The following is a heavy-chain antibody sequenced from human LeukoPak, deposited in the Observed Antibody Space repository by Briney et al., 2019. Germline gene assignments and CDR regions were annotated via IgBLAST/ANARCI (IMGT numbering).Heavy chain of an antibody. CDR2: IYTTGST. J-gene: IGHJ6*03. CDR1: GGSISSYN. V-gene: IGHV4-4*07. CDR3: ARAASGYEEDYYYYYYMDV. D-gene: IGHD5-12*01. Sequence: SETLSLTCTVSGGSISSYNWSWIRQPAGKGLDWIGRIYTTGSTNYNPSLKSRVTISVDTSKNQFSLKLSSVTAADTAVYYCARAASGYEEDYYYYYYMDVWGKGTTVTISS.